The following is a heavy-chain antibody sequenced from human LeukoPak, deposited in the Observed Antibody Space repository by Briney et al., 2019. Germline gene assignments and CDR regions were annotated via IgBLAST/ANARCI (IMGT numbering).Heavy chain of an antibody. Sequence: PGGSLRLSCAASGFTFSSYWMHWVRQAPGKGLEWVSYISSSGSTIYYADSVKGRFTISRDNAKNSLYLQMNSLRAEDTAVYYCAELGITMIGGVWGKGTTVTTSS. J-gene: IGHJ6*04. CDR1: GFTFSSYW. V-gene: IGHV3-48*04. CDR3: AELGITMIGGV. CDR2: ISSSGSTI. D-gene: IGHD3-10*02.